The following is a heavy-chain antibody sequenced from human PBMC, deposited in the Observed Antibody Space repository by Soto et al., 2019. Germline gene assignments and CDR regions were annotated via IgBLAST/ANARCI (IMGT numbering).Heavy chain of an antibody. CDR2: IYWDDDK. CDR3: AHRRNYDGSWNEGVFDY. Sequence: QITLKESGPPLVKPTQTLTLTCTFSAFSLTSRPVGVGWVRQPPGKALEWLAFIYWDDDKRYSPSLRSTLTVTKDTSKNQVVITLTNMDPVDTATYYCAHRRNYDGSWNEGVFDYWGQGILVTVSS. CDR1: AFSLTSRPVG. J-gene: IGHJ4*02. D-gene: IGHD3-16*01. V-gene: IGHV2-5*02.